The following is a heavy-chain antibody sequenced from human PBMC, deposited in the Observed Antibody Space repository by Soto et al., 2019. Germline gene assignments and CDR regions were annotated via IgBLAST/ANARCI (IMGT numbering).Heavy chain of an antibody. CDR2: ISGSGGST. Sequence: HPGGSLRLSCAASGFTFSSYAMSWVRQAPGKGLEWVSAISGSGGSTYYADSVKGRFTISRDNSKNTLYLQMNSLRAEDTAVYYCAKDNGANRELLHLGHFDYWGQGTLVTVSS. V-gene: IGHV3-23*01. J-gene: IGHJ4*02. CDR1: GFTFSSYA. CDR3: AKDNGANRELLHLGHFDY. D-gene: IGHD1-26*01.